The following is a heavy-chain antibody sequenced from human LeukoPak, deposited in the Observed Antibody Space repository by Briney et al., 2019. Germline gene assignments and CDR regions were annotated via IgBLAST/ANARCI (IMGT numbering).Heavy chain of an antibody. CDR2: IYSGGST. J-gene: IGHJ3*02. CDR3: ARVVYSGGYSQGFDI. Sequence: LGGSLRLSCAASGFTVSSNYMSWVRQAPGKGLEWVSVIYSGGSTYYADSVKGRFTISRDNSKNTLYLLMNSLRAEDTAVYYCARVVYSGGYSQGFDIWGQGTMVTVSS. V-gene: IGHV3-66*01. D-gene: IGHD3-22*01. CDR1: GFTVSSNY.